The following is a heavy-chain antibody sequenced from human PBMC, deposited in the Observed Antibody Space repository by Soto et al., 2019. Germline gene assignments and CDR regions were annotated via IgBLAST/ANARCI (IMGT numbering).Heavy chain of an antibody. Sequence: ASVKVSCKVSGYTLTELSMQWVRQAPGKGLEWMGGFDPEDGETIYAQKFQGRVTMTEDTSTDTAYMELSSLRSEDTAVYYCASTESLRPDFDYWGQGTLVTVSS. CDR1: GYTLTELS. J-gene: IGHJ4*02. D-gene: IGHD6-6*01. CDR3: ASTESLRPDFDY. CDR2: FDPEDGET. V-gene: IGHV1-24*01.